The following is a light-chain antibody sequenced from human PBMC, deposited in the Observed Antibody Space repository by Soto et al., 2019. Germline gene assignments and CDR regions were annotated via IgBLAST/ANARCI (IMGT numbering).Light chain of an antibody. CDR3: QSYDTSNPLV. CDR1: SGSIGSSY. V-gene: IGLV6-57*01. Sequence: NFMLTQPHSVSESPGKTVTISCTRSSGSIGSSYVQWYQQRRGSSPTTVIFEDNQRPTGVPVRFSGSIDSSSNSASLVISGLRNEDEADYYCQSYDTSNPLVFGGGTKLTVL. J-gene: IGLJ3*02. CDR2: EDN.